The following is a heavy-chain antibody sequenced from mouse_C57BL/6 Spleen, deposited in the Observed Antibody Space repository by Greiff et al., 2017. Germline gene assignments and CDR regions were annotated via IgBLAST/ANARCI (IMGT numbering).Heavy chain of an antibody. CDR3: AREADY. CDR2: IDPNSGGT. D-gene: IGHD6-1*01. Sequence: QVQLQQSGAELVRPGASVKLSCTASGFNIKDDYMHWVKQRPGRGLEWIGRIDPNSGGTKYNEKFKSKATLTVDKPSSTAYMQLSSLTSEDSAVYYCAREADYWGQGTTLTVSS. CDR1: GFNIKDDY. V-gene: IGHV1-72*01. J-gene: IGHJ2*01.